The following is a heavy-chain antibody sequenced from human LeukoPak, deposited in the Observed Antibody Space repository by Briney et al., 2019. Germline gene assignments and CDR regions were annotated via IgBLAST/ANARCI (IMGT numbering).Heavy chain of an antibody. Sequence: SETLSLTCAVSGYSISSGYYWGWIRQPPGKGLEWIESIYHSGSTYYNPSLKSRVTISVDTSKNQFSLKLGSVTAADTAMYYCARDSRGYFYVPDYWGQGILVTVSS. D-gene: IGHD3-22*01. V-gene: IGHV4-38-2*02. J-gene: IGHJ4*02. CDR1: GYSISSGYY. CDR3: ARDSRGYFYVPDY. CDR2: IYHSGST.